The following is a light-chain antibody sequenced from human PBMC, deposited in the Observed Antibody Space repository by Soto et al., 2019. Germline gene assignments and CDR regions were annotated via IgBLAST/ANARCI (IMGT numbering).Light chain of an antibody. CDR2: ENN. Sequence: QSVLTQPPSVSAAPGQKVTISCSGSSSKIGNNYVSWYQQLPGTAPKLLIYENNKRSSGIPDRFSGSKSGTSATLGITGLQTGDEADYYCGTWDSSLSAGYVFGTGTKVTVL. CDR1: SSKIGNNY. V-gene: IGLV1-51*02. J-gene: IGLJ1*01. CDR3: GTWDSSLSAGYV.